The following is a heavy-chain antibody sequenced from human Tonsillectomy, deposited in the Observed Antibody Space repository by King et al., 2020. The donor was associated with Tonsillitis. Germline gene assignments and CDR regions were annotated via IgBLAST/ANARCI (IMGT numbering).Heavy chain of an antibody. CDR1: GFTFRSYG. D-gene: IGHD1/OR15-1a*01. CDR3: AKETGTPYYSYGVDV. Sequence: VQLVESGGGLVQPGGSLRLSCAASGFTFRSYGMSWVRQAPGKGLECVSSIIGSGVYTYYADAVKGRFTISRDNSKNTLYLQMNSLRAEDTAVYYCAKETGTPYYSYGVDVWGQGTTVTVSS. J-gene: IGHJ6*02. CDR2: IIGSGVYT. V-gene: IGHV3-23*04.